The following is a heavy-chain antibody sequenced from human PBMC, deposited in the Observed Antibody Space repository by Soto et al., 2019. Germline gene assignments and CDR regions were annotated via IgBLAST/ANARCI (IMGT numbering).Heavy chain of an antibody. J-gene: IGHJ4*02. Sequence: QVQLVQSGAEVKKPGSSVKVSCKASGGTFSSYAISWVRQAPGQGLEWMGGIIPIFGTANYAQKFQGRVTITADESTSTAYMELSSLRSDDTAVYYCARGGLGSSWPSTYYFDYWGQGALVTVSS. CDR2: IIPIFGTA. V-gene: IGHV1-69*01. D-gene: IGHD6-13*01. CDR3: ARGGLGSSWPSTYYFDY. CDR1: GGTFSSYA.